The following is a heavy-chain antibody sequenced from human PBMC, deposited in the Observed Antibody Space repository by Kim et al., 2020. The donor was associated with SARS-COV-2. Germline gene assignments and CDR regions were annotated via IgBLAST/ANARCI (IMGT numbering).Heavy chain of an antibody. J-gene: IGHJ4*02. D-gene: IGHD3-10*01. Sequence: SETLSLTCTVSGYSISSGYYWGWIRQPPGKGLEWIGSIYHSGSTYYNPSLKSRVTISVDTSKNQFSLKLSSVTAADTAVYYCARLLWFGDPWDYWGQGTLVTVSS. CDR2: IYHSGST. CDR1: GYSISSGYY. CDR3: ARLLWFGDPWDY. V-gene: IGHV4-38-2*02.